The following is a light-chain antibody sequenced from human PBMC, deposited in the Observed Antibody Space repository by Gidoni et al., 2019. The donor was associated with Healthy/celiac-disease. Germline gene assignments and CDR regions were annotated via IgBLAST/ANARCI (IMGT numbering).Light chain of an antibody. V-gene: IGKV1-33*01. J-gene: IGKJ4*01. CDR2: DAS. CDR3: QQYDNLPLT. CDR1: QDSSNY. Sequence: DIQITQSPSSVSASVGDRVTITCQASQDSSNYLNWYQQKAGKAPKLLIYDASNLEKGVPSRFSGSGSGTDFTFTISSLQPEDIATYYCQQYDNLPLTFGGGTKVEIK.